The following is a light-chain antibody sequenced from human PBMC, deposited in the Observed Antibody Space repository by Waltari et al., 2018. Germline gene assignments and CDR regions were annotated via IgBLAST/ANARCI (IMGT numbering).Light chain of an antibody. CDR1: HDIINY. CDR3: RQYNNIPQT. Sequence: DIQMTQSPSSLSASVGDRVTITCQASHDIINYLNWYQQKPGKAPKLLIYDSSNLETGVPSRFSGSGSGTDFTFRGSSLKPEDIATYYCRQYNNIPQTFGPGTRVEIK. J-gene: IGKJ3*01. V-gene: IGKV1-33*01. CDR2: DSS.